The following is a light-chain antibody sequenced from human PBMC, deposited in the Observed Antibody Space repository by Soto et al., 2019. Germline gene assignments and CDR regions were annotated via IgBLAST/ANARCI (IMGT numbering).Light chain of an antibody. J-gene: IGKJ1*01. CDR1: QSVSSSY. Sequence: EIVLTQSPGTLSSSPGERATLSCRASQSVSSSYLAWYQQKPGQTPRLLIYGASNRATGIPDRFSGRVSGTDVTLAISRLEPEDCAVYYCQQYGSPPMFGHVNKVEIK. CDR2: GAS. V-gene: IGKV3-20*01. CDR3: QQYGSPPM.